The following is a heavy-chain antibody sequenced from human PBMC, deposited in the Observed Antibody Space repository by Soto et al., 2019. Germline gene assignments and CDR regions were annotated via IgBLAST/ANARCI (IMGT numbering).Heavy chain of an antibody. Sequence: EVQLVESGGGLIQPGGSLRLSCAASGFTVSSKYISWVRQAPGKGLEWVSVIYSGGSTYYADSVKDRFTISRDNSKNTLYLQMNSLRAEDTAVYYCARDHGRGIVDYWGQGALVTVSS. CDR2: IYSGGST. CDR3: ARDHGRGIVDY. J-gene: IGHJ4*02. CDR1: GFTVSSKY. V-gene: IGHV3-53*01. D-gene: IGHD3-16*01.